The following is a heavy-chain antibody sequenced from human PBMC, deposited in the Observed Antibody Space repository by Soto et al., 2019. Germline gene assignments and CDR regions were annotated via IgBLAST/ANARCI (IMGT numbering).Heavy chain of an antibody. J-gene: IGHJ5*02. CDR3: AVVPAAIGYFRFFDP. D-gene: IGHD2-2*02. V-gene: IGHV4-30-4*01. CDR2: IYYSGST. Sequence: LSLTCTVSGGSISSGDYYWSWIRQPPGKGLEWIGYIYYSGSTYYNPSLKSRVTISVDTSKNQFSLKLSSVTAADTAVYYCAVVPAAIGYFRFFDPWGQGTLVTVSS. CDR1: GGSISSGDYY.